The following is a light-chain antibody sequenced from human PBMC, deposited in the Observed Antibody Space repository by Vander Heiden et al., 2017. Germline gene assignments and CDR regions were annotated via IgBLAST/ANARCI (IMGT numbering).Light chain of an antibody. Sequence: EIVLTQSPGTLSLSPGERAALSCRASQSVSSSYVAWYQQKSCEAPRLLIYGASSRATVIPDRFSASGSGTDFTLTMRRLDPEDFAMYYCQQYGSSPKWRFGPETNAGIK. CDR2: GAS. V-gene: IGKV3-20*01. CDR3: QQYGSSPKWR. J-gene: IGKJ1*01. CDR1: QSVSSSY.